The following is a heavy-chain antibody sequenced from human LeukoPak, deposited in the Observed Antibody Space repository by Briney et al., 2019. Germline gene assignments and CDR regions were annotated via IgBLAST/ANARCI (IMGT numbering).Heavy chain of an antibody. CDR3: ARDQSSTYCGGDCYSSDGPKPVDY. D-gene: IGHD2-21*02. V-gene: IGHV1-18*01. CDR1: GYTFTSYG. J-gene: IGHJ4*02. Sequence: GASVTVSCKASGYTFTSYGISWVRQAPGQGLEWMGWISAYNGNTNYAQKLQGRVTMTTDTSTSTAYMELRSLRSDDTAVYYCARDQSSTYCGGDCYSSDGPKPVDYWGQGTLVTVSS. CDR2: ISAYNGNT.